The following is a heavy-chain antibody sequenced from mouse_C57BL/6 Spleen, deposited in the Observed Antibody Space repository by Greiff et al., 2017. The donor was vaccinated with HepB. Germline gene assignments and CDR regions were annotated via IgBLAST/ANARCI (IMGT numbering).Heavy chain of an antibody. J-gene: IGHJ4*01. D-gene: IGHD2-4*01. CDR1: GYAFSSYW. V-gene: IGHV1-80*01. CDR2: IYPGDGDT. Sequence: QVQLQQSGAELVKPGASVKISCKASGYAFSSYWMNWVKQRPGKGLEWIGQIYPGDGDTNYNGKFKGNATLTADKSSSTAYMQLSSLTSADSAVYFSARERLYYDYDAYAMDYWGQGTSVTVSS. CDR3: ARERLYYDYDAYAMDY.